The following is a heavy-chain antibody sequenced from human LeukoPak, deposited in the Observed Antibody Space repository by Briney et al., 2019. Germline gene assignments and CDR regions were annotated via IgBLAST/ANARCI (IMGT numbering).Heavy chain of an antibody. CDR1: GFSFSRYG. CDR3: AKDRYDILTGYYKARAYYYYYGMDV. D-gene: IGHD3-9*01. CDR2: ISYDGSNK. J-gene: IGHJ6*02. V-gene: IGHV3-30*18. Sequence: GGSLRLSCAASGFSFSRYGMHWVRQAPGEGLEWVAVISYDGSNKYYADSVKGRFTISRDNSKNTLYLQMNSLRAEDTAVYYCAKDRYDILTGYYKARAYYYYYGMDVWGQGTTVTVSS.